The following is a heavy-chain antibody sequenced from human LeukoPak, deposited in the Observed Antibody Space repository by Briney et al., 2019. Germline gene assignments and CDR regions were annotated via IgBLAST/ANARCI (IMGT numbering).Heavy chain of an antibody. Sequence: ASVKVSCKVSGYALTELSLHWVRQAPGKGLEWMGRFDPEDGETIYARKFQGRVTMTEDTSTDTAYMELSSLRSEDTAVYFCAVSLTTGGYYGMDVWGQGTTVTVSS. J-gene: IGHJ6*02. V-gene: IGHV1-24*01. CDR1: GYALTELS. CDR3: AVSLTTGGYYGMDV. D-gene: IGHD1-1*01. CDR2: FDPEDGET.